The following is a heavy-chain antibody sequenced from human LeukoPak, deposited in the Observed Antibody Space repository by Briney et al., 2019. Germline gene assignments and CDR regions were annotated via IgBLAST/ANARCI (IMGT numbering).Heavy chain of an antibody. CDR1: GFIFPNYA. Sequence: GGSLRLSCAASGFIFPNYAMNWVGQAAGKGLDGVAAISGSGADTDNADSVKGRFTLSRDNSKNTLYLQMNSLRAEDTAVYYCAKSIGGVVVVAADYWGQGTLVTVSS. CDR2: ISGSGADT. J-gene: IGHJ4*02. CDR3: AKSIGGVVVVAADY. V-gene: IGHV3-23*01. D-gene: IGHD2-15*01.